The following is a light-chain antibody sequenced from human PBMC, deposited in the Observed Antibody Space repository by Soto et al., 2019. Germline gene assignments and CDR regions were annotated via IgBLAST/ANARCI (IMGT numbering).Light chain of an antibody. V-gene: IGKV4-1*01. CDR3: QQYFDVPFP. J-gene: IGKJ4*01. CDR2: WAS. Sequence: DGVMTQSPDSLAVSLGERATMNCKCSRSVLYKSNNKNHLAWYQQKPGQPPQLIIYWASTRESGVPERFSGSGSGTDFTLTISSLEAEDVAFYWCQQYFDVPFPLGGGTKVDI. CDR1: RSVLYKSNNKNH.